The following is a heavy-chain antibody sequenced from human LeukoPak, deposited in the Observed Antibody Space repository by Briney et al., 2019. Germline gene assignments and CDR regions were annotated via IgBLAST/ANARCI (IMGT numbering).Heavy chain of an antibody. J-gene: IGHJ4*02. CDR2: IYYSGST. Sequence: SETLSLTCTVSGGSISSGGYYWSWIRQHPGKGLEWIGYIYYSGSTYYNSSLESRVTISIDTSKNQFSLRLSSVTAADMAVYYCARVESFAATPYFFDYWGQGTLVTVSS. CDR3: ARVESFAATPYFFDY. CDR1: GGSISSGGYY. V-gene: IGHV4-31*03. D-gene: IGHD6-25*01.